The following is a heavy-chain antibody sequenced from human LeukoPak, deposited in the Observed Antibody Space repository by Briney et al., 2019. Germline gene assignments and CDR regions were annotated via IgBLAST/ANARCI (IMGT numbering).Heavy chain of an antibody. CDR3: ATEPPRDYYDSSGYYRY. V-gene: IGHV1-69*06. CDR1: GYTFTKNA. Sequence: SVKVSCKTSGYTFTKNALHWVRQAPGQRLEWMGGIIPIFGTANYAQKFQGRVTMTEDTSTDTAYMELSSLRSEDTAVYYCATEPPRDYYDSSGYYRYWGQGTLVTVSS. J-gene: IGHJ4*02. D-gene: IGHD3-22*01. CDR2: IIPIFGTA.